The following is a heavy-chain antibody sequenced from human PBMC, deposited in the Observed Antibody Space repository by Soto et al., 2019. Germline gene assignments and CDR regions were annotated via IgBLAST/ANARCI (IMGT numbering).Heavy chain of an antibody. Sequence: ESGPTLVNPPQTLTLTCTFSGFSLSTSGMCVSWIRQPPGKALEWLALIDWDDDKYYSTSLKTRLTISKDTSKNQVVLTMTNMDPVDTATYYCARTRTRRLSYSGYGIDVWGQGTTVTVSS. J-gene: IGHJ6*02. CDR2: IDWDDDK. CDR3: ARTRTRRLSYSGYGIDV. V-gene: IGHV2-70*01. CDR1: GFSLSTSGMC. D-gene: IGHD6-13*01.